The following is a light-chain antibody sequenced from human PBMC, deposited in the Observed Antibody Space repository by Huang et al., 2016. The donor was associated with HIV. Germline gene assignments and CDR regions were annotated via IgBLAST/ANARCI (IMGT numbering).Light chain of an antibody. V-gene: IGKV3-15*01. CDR1: QNVRNN. J-gene: IGKJ4*01. CDR3: QQFNNWPPA. CDR2: EAS. Sequence: ETLMTQFPATLSVSPGERATLSCRASQNVRNNLAWYQHKPGQAPRLLFYEASSRATGVAGRFSASGSGIDFTLTISSLQSEDFAVYYCQQFNNWPPAFGGGTTVEIK.